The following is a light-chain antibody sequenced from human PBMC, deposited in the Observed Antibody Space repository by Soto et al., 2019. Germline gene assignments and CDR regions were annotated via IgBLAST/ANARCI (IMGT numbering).Light chain of an antibody. CDR2: STS. CDR1: SSNIGSNT. Sequence: QSVLTQPRSAAGTPGQIVAISCSGSSSNIGSNTVTWYQQLPGTAPKLLIYSTSQRSSGAPGRFSGSKSGASASLSISGLQSEDEADYYCAAWDDRLDVYVFGTGTKATVL. V-gene: IGLV1-44*01. J-gene: IGLJ1*01. CDR3: AAWDDRLDVYV.